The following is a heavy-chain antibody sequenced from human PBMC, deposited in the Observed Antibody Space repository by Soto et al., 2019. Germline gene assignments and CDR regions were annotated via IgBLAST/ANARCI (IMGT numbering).Heavy chain of an antibody. CDR2: ITGSGGGT. CDR1: GFTFSSYA. V-gene: IGHV3-23*01. Sequence: PGGSLRLSCAASGFTFSSYAMTWVRQAPGKGLEWVSDITGSGGGTYYADSVKGRFTISRDNSKNTLYLQMNSLRVDDTAVYYCAYRDLISRSYYRGQGTLVTVSS. D-gene: IGHD3-22*01. CDR3: AYRDLISRSYY. J-gene: IGHJ4*02.